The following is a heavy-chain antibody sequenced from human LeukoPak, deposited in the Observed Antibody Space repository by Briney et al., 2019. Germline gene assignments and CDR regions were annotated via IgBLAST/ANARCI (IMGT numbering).Heavy chain of an antibody. CDR3: ARGYYGDYGYFDL. Sequence: SETLSLTCAVSGGSFSGYYWSWIRQPPGKGLEWIGEIKHGGSTNYNPSLKSRVTISVDTSKNQFSLKLSSVTAADTAVFYCARGYYGDYGYFDLWGRGTLVTVSS. J-gene: IGHJ2*01. CDR1: GGSFSGYY. D-gene: IGHD4-17*01. V-gene: IGHV4-34*01. CDR2: IKHGGST.